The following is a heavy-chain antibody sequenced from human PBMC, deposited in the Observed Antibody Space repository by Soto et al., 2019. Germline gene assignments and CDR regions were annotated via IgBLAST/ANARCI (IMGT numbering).Heavy chain of an antibody. Sequence: EMQLVESGGGLVKSGGSLRLSCAASGFTFISHSMNWVRQAPGKGLEWVASISSSSSKIYYADSVKGRFTISRDNAENSLYLQMNSLRADDTAVYYCARWSGHCRNGVCVGLYFYYNGMDVWGQGTTVIVSS. V-gene: IGHV3-21*01. D-gene: IGHD2-8*01. CDR2: ISSSSSKI. CDR3: ARWSGHCRNGVCVGLYFYYNGMDV. CDR1: GFTFISHS. J-gene: IGHJ6*02.